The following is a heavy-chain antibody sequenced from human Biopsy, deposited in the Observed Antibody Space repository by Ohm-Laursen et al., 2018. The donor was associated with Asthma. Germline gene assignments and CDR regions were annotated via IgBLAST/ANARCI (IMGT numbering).Heavy chain of an antibody. V-gene: IGHV4-4*01. CDR3: ARRWRSYDSSNYYLDQ. J-gene: IGHJ4*02. CDR2: ISHPGNA. CDR1: GGSISVSNW. D-gene: IGHD3-22*01. Sequence: TLSLTCDVSGGSISVSNWWSWVRQPPGRGLEWIGQISHPGNANYNPSLKRRVTMSVDKSKNQFSLKLTSVTAADTAVYFCARRWRSYDSSNYYLDQWGQGTLVTVSS.